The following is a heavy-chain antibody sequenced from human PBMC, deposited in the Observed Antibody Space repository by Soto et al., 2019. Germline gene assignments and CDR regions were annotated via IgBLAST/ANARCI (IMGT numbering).Heavy chain of an antibody. Sequence: PSETLSLPCPVSGGSISGFYWNWFRQPAGKGLEWIGRIHTGGTTNYKPSLRSRVTMSVDTSKNQFSLKLTSVTAADTAVYYCARISGGPIRWGQGTLVTVSS. V-gene: IGHV4-4*07. J-gene: IGHJ4*02. CDR1: GGSISGFY. CDR2: IHTGGTT. CDR3: ARISGGPIR.